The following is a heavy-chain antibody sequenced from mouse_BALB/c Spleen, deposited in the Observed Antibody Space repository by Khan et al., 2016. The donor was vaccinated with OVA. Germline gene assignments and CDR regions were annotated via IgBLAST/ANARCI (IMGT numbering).Heavy chain of an antibody. CDR2: ISDGTTYI. CDR3: TRGYYGDPFAY. V-gene: IGHV5-4*02. Sequence: EVELVESGGGLVKPGGSLKLSCAASGFTFSDYYMYWVRQTPEKRLEWVATISDGTTYIYYPDNVKGRFTISRDTAKNNLYLQMSSLKSEDTAMYYCTRGYYGDPFAYWGQGTLVTVSA. CDR1: GFTFSDYY. J-gene: IGHJ3*01. D-gene: IGHD2-13*01.